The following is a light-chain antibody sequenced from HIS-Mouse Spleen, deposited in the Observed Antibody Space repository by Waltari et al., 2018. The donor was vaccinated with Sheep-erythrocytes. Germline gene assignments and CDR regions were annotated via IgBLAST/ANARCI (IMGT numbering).Light chain of an antibody. J-gene: IGLJ3*02. CDR1: VLAKKY. CDR2: KDS. V-gene: IGLV3-27*01. Sequence: SYELTQPSSVSVSPGQTARITCSGDVLAKKYARWFQQKPGQAPVLVIYKDSERPSGIPEQFSGSSSGTTVTLTISGAQVEDEADYYCYSAADNNLVFGGGTKLTVL. CDR3: YSAADNNLV.